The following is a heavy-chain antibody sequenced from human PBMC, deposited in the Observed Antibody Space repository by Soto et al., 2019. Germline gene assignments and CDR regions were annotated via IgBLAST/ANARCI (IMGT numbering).Heavy chain of an antibody. V-gene: IGHV1-46*03. CDR1: GYTFTSYY. Sequence: QVQLVQSGAEVKKPGASVTVSCTASGYTFTSYYIHWVRPAPGQGLEWTGIINPSGGSTSYAQKFQGRVTMTRDTSTSTVYMEVSGLRSEDTAVYFCARDQEPSTLYYDYYYMDVWGKGTTVTVSS. J-gene: IGHJ6*03. CDR3: ARDQEPSTLYYDYYYMDV. CDR2: INPSGGST.